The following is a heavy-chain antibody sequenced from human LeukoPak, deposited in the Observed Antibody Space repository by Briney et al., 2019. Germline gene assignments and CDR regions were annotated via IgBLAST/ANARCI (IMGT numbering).Heavy chain of an antibody. J-gene: IGHJ4*02. CDR1: GFTFSSYA. D-gene: IGHD2-21*02. CDR3: ARGFCGDACYPYYLDY. CDR2: ISGTSDTT. V-gene: IGHV3-23*01. Sequence: PGGSLRLSCAASGFTFSSYAMAWVRQAPGKGLEWVSAISGTSDTTYYADSVKGRFTVSRDNSKNTLYLQMNSLRVEDTAIYYCARGFCGDACYPYYLDYWGQGPLVTVSS.